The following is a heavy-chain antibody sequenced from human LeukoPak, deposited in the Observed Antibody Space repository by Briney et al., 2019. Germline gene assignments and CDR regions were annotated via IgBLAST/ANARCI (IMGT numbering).Heavy chain of an antibody. J-gene: IGHJ4*02. V-gene: IGHV3-23*01. CDR3: TKALYCGGDCYSRDDY. CDR1: GFTFSTYA. CDR2: ISGGGGST. Sequence: GGSLRLSCAASGFTFSTYAMSWVRQAPGKGLEWVSAISGGGGSTYYADSVKGRFTISRDNSKNTLYLQMNSLRAEDTAVYYCTKALYCGGDCYSRDDYWGQGTLVTVSS. D-gene: IGHD2-21*02.